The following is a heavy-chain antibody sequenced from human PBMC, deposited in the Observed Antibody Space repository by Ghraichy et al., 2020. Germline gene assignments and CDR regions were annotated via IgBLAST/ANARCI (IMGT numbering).Heavy chain of an antibody. J-gene: IGHJ6*02. D-gene: IGHD6-13*01. V-gene: IGHV3-21*01. CDR2: ISSSSSYI. CDR3: ARDLSHSSSWYRIYYYYGMDV. Sequence: GGSLRLSCAASGFTFSSYSMNWVRQAPGKGLEWVSSISSSSSYIYYADSVKGRFTISRDNAKNSLYLQMNSLRAEDTAVYYCARDLSHSSSWYRIYYYYGMDVWGQGTTVTVSS. CDR1: GFTFSSYS.